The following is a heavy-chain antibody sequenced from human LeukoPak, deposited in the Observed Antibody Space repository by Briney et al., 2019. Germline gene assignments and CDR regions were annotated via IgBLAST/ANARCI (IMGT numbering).Heavy chain of an antibody. Sequence: SGGSLRLSCAASGFTFSSYAMSWVRQAPGKGLEWVSALSGSGDKTFYADSVKGRFTISRDNAKNTLYLQMRSLMTEDTAVYYCAKDLNYAFDYWGQGTMVTVSS. CDR3: AKDLNYAFDY. V-gene: IGHV3-23*01. CDR1: GFTFSSYA. J-gene: IGHJ4*02. CDR2: LSGSGDKT. D-gene: IGHD2-2*01.